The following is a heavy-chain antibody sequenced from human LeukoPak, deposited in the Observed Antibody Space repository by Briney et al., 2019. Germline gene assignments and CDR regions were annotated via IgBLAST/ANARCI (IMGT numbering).Heavy chain of an antibody. CDR1: GYSFSGYG. J-gene: IGHJ4*02. CDR3: ARVGAAPGHFDY. Sequence: ASVTVSCKASGYSFSGYGVSWVRQAPGQGLEWIGWISTYSGNTNYADNLQGRITVTTETSTSTAYMELRSLRSDDTAVYYCARVGAAPGHFDYWGQGTQLTVSS. CDR2: ISTYSGNT. V-gene: IGHV1-18*01. D-gene: IGHD6-13*01.